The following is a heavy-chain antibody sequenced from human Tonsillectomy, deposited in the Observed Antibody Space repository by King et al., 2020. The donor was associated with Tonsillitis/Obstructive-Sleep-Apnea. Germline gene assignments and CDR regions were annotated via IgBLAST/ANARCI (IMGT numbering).Heavy chain of an antibody. Sequence: VQLVESGGGLVKPGGSLRLSCAASGFTFSNAWMSWVRQAPGKGLEWVGHIKGKTEGGTTDYAAPVKGRFTISRDDSKNTLYLQMNSLKTEDTAFYYCTLPEGYCTSNSCHDSSAFDYWGQGTLVTVSS. D-gene: IGHD2-2*01. CDR1: GFTFSNAW. J-gene: IGHJ4*02. CDR2: IKGKTEGGTT. CDR3: TLPEGYCTSNSCHDSSAFDY. V-gene: IGHV3-15*01.